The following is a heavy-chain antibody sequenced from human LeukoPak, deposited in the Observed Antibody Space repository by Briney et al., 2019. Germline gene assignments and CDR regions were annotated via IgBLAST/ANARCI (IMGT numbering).Heavy chain of an antibody. CDR1: GFTFSSYA. J-gene: IGHJ4*02. D-gene: IGHD1-14*01. V-gene: IGHV3-23*01. CDR3: AKPPPYRRNYFDY. Sequence: PGGSLRLSCAASGFTFSSYAMSWVRQAPGKGLEWVSAISGSGSSTYYADSVKSRFTISRDNSKNTLYLQMNSLRAEDTAVYYCAKPPPYRRNYFDYWGQGTLVTVSS. CDR2: ISGSGSST.